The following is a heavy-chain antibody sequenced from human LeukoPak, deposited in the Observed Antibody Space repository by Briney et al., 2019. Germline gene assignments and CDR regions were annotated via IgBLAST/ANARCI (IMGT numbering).Heavy chain of an antibody. CDR2: IYSGGGT. CDR1: RFIFSSYG. CDR3: ACSGPYSNGGVMNDY. D-gene: IGHD6-19*01. V-gene: IGHV3-66*01. J-gene: IGHJ4*02. Sequence: GGSLRLSCAASRFIFSSYGMSWVRQAPGKGLEWVSVIYSGGGTSYADSVKGRFTISRDTSKNTLYLQMNSLRADDTAVYYCACSGPYSNGGVMNDYWGQGTLVTVSS.